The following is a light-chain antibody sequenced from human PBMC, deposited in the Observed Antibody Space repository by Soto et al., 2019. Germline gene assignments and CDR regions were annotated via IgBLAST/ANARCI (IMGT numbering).Light chain of an antibody. V-gene: IGLV2-14*01. Sequence: QSVLTQPASVSGSPGQSITISCTGTSSDIGLYNYVSWYQQHPGKAPKLTIYEVTNRPSGVSNRFSGPKSAKPASLTISGLQAEDEADYYCSSYTSGTTGYVFGAGTKVTVL. CDR2: EVT. J-gene: IGLJ1*01. CDR1: SSDIGLYNY. CDR3: SSYTSGTTGYV.